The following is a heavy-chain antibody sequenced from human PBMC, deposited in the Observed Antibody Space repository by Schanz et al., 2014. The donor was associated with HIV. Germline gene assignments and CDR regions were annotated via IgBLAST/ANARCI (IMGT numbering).Heavy chain of an antibody. CDR2: INPNSGGT. J-gene: IGHJ4*02. D-gene: IGHD3-3*01. CDR3: ARGQSFDFWSGYRVGYFDY. V-gene: IGHV1-2*02. CDR1: GHPFTGYY. Sequence: QVQLVQSGAEVKKPGASVKVSCKAPGHPFTGYYIHWVRQAPGQGLEWMGWINPNSGGTNYAPKFQGRVTMTRDTSVSTAYMELSRLRSDDTAVYYCARGQSFDFWSGYRVGYFDYWGQGTLVTVSS.